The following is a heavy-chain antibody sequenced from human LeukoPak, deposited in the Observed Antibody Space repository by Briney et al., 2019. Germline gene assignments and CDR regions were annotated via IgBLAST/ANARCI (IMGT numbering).Heavy chain of an antibody. CDR1: GFTFNTYT. V-gene: IGHV3-48*01. CDR3: AKEIFSGLLYIDY. J-gene: IGHJ4*02. Sequence: GGSLRLSCAASGFTFNTYTMNWVRQAPGKGLEWVSYSSGSSGIIDYADSVRGRFTISRDNAKNSLYLQMNSLRAEDTAVYYCAKEIFSGLLYIDYWGQGTLVTVSS. D-gene: IGHD5-12*01. CDR2: SSGSSGII.